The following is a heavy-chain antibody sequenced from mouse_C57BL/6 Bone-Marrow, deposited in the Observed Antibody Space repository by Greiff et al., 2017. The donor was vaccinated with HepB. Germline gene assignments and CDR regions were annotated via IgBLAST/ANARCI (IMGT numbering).Heavy chain of an antibody. D-gene: IGHD1-1*01. J-gene: IGHJ4*01. CDR2: ISSGGDYI. V-gene: IGHV5-9-1*02. CDR3: TREGYYCGSRVYAMDY. Sequence: EVKVVESGEGLVKPGGSLKLSCAASGFTFSSYAMSWVRQTPEKRLEWVAYISSGGDYIYYADTVKGRFTISRDNARNTLYLQMSSLKSEDTAMYYCTREGYYCGSRVYAMDYWGQGTSVTVSS. CDR1: GFTFSSYA.